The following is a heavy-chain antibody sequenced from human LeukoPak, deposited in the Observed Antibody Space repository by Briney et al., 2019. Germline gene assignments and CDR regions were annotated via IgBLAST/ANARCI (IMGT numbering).Heavy chain of an antibody. D-gene: IGHD1-26*01. J-gene: IGHJ4*02. CDR1: GFTFSSYA. CDR2: ISGSGGST. Sequence: PAGGSLRLSCAASGFTFSSYAMSWVRQAPGKGLEWVSAISGSGGSTYYADSVKGRFTISRGNSKNTLYLQMNSLRAEDTAVYYCAKRVGATRVDYWGQGTLVTVSS. CDR3: AKRVGATRVDY. V-gene: IGHV3-23*01.